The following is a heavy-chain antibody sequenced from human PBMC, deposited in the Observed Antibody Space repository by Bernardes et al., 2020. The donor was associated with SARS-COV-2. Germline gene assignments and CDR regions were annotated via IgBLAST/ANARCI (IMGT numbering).Heavy chain of an antibody. J-gene: IGHJ5*02. D-gene: IGHD3-10*01. Sequence: VWSLILSCAASGFTLSSDAMHWVRQAPGKGLEWVAAIWYDGSKDYYADSVKGRFTISRDTSKNTLYLEMNSLRAEDTAVYYCARAHSFDTWFFDAWGQGTLCTVCS. CDR3: ARAHSFDTWFFDA. V-gene: IGHV3-33*01. CDR2: IWYDGSKD. CDR1: GFTLSSDA.